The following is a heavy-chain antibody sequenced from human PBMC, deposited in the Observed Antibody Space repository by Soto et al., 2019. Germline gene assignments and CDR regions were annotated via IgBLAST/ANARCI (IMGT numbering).Heavy chain of an antibody. CDR1: GYTFTSYG. Sequence: QVQLVQSGAEVKKPGASVKVSCKASGYTFTSYGISWVRQAPGQGLEWMGWISAYNGHTNYTQQLQGRVTMTTDTSPSTAYMGLRSLRSDDTAVYYWARATYCGGDCYSLAPDYWGQGTLVTVSS. CDR3: ARATYCGGDCYSLAPDY. D-gene: IGHD2-21*02. J-gene: IGHJ4*02. V-gene: IGHV1-18*01. CDR2: ISAYNGHT.